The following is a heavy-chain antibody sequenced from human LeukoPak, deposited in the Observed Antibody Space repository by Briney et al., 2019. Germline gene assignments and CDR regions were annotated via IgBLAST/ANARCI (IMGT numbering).Heavy chain of an antibody. CDR3: VRDGSYRITNIDV. CDR1: GYSINSGYY. Sequence: SETLSLTCAVSGYSINSGYYWGLIRQPPGEGLEWIGSVYHTGTAYYNPSLESRVTISLDRSKNQASLKVSPLTAADTAVYYSVRDGSYRITNIDVWGKGTTVTVSS. V-gene: IGHV4-38-2*02. CDR2: VYHTGTA. J-gene: IGHJ6*03.